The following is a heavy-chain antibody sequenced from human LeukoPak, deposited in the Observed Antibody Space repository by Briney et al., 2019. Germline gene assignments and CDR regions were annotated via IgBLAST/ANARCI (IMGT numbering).Heavy chain of an antibody. V-gene: IGHV1-69*01. Sequence: SVKVSCKASGGTFSSYAISWVRQAPGQGLEWMGGIIPIFGTANYAQKFQGRVTITADESTSTAYMELSSLRSEDTAVYYCARRYNYYYYGMDVWGQGTTVTVSS. D-gene: IGHD5-18*01. CDR1: GGTFSSYA. CDR3: ARRYNYYYYGMDV. J-gene: IGHJ6*02. CDR2: IIPIFGTA.